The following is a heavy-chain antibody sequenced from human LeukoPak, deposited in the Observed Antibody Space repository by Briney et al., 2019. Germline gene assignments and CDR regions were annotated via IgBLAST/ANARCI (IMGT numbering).Heavy chain of an antibody. D-gene: IGHD1/OR15-1a*01. CDR2: IYNSGST. CDR3: ARGRTGDTFDI. CDR1: GGSISSYY. Sequence: SETLSLTCTVSGGSISSYYWSWIRQPPGKGLEWIGYIYNSGSTKYSPSLKSRVTISVDTSKNQFSLKLSSVTAADTAVYYCARGRTGDTFDIWGQGTMVTVSS. V-gene: IGHV4-59*01. J-gene: IGHJ3*02.